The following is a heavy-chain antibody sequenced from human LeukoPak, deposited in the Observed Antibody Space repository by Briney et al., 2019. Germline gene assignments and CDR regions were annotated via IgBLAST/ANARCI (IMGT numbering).Heavy chain of an antibody. D-gene: IGHD6-13*01. CDR2: ISSSSSYI. CDR3: ARNCRPIAAAGNGMDV. V-gene: IGHV3-21*01. Sequence: GGSLRLSCAASGFTFSSYSMNRVRQAPGKGLEWVSSISSSSSYIYYADSVKGRFTISRDNAKNSLYLQMNSLRAEDTAVYYCARNCRPIAAAGNGMDVWGKGTTVTVSS. J-gene: IGHJ6*04. CDR1: GFTFSSYS.